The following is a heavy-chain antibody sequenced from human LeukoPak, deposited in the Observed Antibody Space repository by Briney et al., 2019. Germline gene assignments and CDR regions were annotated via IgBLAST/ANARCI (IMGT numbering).Heavy chain of an antibody. V-gene: IGHV4-61*02. CDR1: GGSISSGNDY. D-gene: IGHD2-2*02. CDR2: IFASGST. Sequence: SQTLSLTCTVSGGSISSGNDYWNWIRQPAGKGLEWIGRIFASGSTNYNASLKSRITISGDTSKNHFSLILTSVTAADTAVYYCARGMKDYTSSIGYWGQGTLVTVSS. CDR3: ARGMKDYTSSIGY. J-gene: IGHJ4*02.